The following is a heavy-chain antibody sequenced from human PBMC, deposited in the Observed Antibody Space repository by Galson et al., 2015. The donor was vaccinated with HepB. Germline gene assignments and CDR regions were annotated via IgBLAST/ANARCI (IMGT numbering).Heavy chain of an antibody. CDR1: GFSFTTYA. J-gene: IGHJ4*02. Sequence: SLRLSCAASGFSFTTYAMTWVRQAPGKGLEWVSVIDSSSAYTHYADSVKGRFAISRDNSKNTLYLQMNSLRAEDTAVYYCAKYGLHCTTTECSRFFDYWGQGTLVTVSS. CDR3: AKYGLHCTTTECSRFFDY. V-gene: IGHV3-23*01. CDR2: IDSSSAYT. D-gene: IGHD2/OR15-2a*01.